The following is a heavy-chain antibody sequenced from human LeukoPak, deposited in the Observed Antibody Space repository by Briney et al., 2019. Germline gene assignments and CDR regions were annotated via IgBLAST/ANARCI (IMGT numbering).Heavy chain of an antibody. D-gene: IGHD3-22*01. CDR1: GGTFSSYA. J-gene: IGHJ4*02. Sequence: SVTVSCKASGGTFSSYAISWVRQAPGQGLEWMGGIIPIFGTANYAQKFQGRVTITADESTSTAYMELSSLRSEDTAVYYCARDARTALYDSSGYYFHYWGQGTLVTVSS. CDR3: ARDARTALYDSSGYYFHY. V-gene: IGHV1-69*13. CDR2: IIPIFGTA.